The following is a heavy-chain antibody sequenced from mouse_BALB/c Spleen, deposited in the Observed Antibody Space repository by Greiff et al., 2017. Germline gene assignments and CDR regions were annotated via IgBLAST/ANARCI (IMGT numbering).Heavy chain of an antibody. J-gene: IGHJ3*01. V-gene: IGHV5-12-2*01. Sequence: EVKLMESGGGLVQPGGSLKLSCAASGFTFSSYTMSWVRQTPEKRLEWVAYISNGGGSTYYPDTVKGRFTISRDNAKNTLYLQMSSLKSEDTAMYYCARGVFAYWGQGTLVTVSA. CDR2: ISNGGGST. CDR3: ARGVFAY. CDR1: GFTFSSYT.